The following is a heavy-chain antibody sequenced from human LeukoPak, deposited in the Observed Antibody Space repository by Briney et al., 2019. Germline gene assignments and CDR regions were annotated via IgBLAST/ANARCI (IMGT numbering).Heavy chain of an antibody. D-gene: IGHD4-17*01. V-gene: IGHV5-51*01. J-gene: IGHJ5*02. CDR3: ARGPTVISLDL. Sequence: GESLKISCKDSGYSFNIYWIGWVRQKPGKGLEWMGIIYPGDSDTRYSPSFQGQVTISADKSISTAYLQWSSLKASDTAIYYCARGPTVISLDLWGQGTLVTVSS. CDR1: GYSFNIYW. CDR2: IYPGDSDT.